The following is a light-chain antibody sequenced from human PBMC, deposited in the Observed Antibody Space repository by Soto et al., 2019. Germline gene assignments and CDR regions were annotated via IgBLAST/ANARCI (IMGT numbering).Light chain of an antibody. CDR1: QSISSS. Sequence: EIVMTQSPATLSVSPGERATLSCRASQSISSSLAWYQQKPGQAPRLLIYGAFTRATGIPARFSGSGSGTEFTLTISSLQSEDFAVYYCQQYNDWPPAYTFGQGTKLEIK. J-gene: IGKJ2*01. CDR2: GAF. CDR3: QQYNDWPPAYT. V-gene: IGKV3-15*01.